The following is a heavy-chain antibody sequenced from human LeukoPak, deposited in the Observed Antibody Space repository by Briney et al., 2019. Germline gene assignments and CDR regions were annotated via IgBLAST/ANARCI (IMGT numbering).Heavy chain of an antibody. D-gene: IGHD3-3*01. CDR2: IIPIFGTA. V-gene: IGHV1-69*05. J-gene: IGHJ5*02. CDR3: ARGYYDFWSGSGPGWFDP. CDR1: GGTFSSYA. Sequence: SSVKVSCKASGGTFSSYAISWVRQAPGQGLEWMGRIIPIFGTANYAQKFQGRVTITTDESTSTAYMELSSLRSEDTAVYYCARGYYDFWSGSGPGWFDPWGQGTLATVSS.